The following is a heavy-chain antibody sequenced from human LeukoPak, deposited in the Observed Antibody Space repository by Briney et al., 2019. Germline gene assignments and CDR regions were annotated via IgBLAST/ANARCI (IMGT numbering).Heavy chain of an antibody. CDR3: ARKGVRGVNQNWFDP. Sequence: ASVKVSCKASGYTFTNFDINWVRQATGQGLEWMGWMNPNTGNAGYAQKFQDRVTITWDASISTAYMDLSSLRSEDTAIYYCARKGVRGVNQNWFDPWGQGTLVTVSS. J-gene: IGHJ5*02. V-gene: IGHV1-8*03. D-gene: IGHD3-10*01. CDR2: MNPNTGNA. CDR1: GYTFTNFD.